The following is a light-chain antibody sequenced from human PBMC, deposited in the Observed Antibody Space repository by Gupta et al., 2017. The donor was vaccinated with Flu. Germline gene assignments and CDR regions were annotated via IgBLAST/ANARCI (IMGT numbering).Light chain of an antibody. CDR2: RNN. V-gene: IGLV1-47*01. J-gene: IGLJ3*02. CDR3: AAWDDSLSGWV. CDR1: SSNIGSNY. Sequence: QSVRTQPPSASGTPGQRVPISVSGTSSNIGSNYVYWYQQLPGTAPKLLIYRNNQRPSGVPDRFSGSKSGTSASLAISGLRSEDEADYYCAAWDDSLSGWVFGGGTKLTVL.